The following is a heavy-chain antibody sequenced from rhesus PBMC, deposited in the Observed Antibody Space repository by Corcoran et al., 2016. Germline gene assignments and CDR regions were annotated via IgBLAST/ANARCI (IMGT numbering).Heavy chain of an antibody. CDR2: INCGGGAT. J-gene: IGHJ4*01. CDR3: EKGYNFWTATTNFDF. Sequence: EVQLVETGGGLVQPVGSLKLSCAASGFTFSSYGMSWVRQAPGKGLEWVSAINCGGGATYYANSVKGRFTISRDNAKNTLSLQMDSLRAEDTAVYYCEKGYNFWTATTNFDFWGQGVLVTVSS. D-gene: IGHD3-3*01. V-gene: IGHV3S5*01. CDR1: GFTFSSYG.